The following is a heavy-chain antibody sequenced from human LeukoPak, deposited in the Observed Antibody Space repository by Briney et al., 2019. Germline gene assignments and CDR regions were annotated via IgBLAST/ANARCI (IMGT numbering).Heavy chain of an antibody. CDR1: GYTFSAYY. D-gene: IGHD2-2*01. CDR2: INPNSGDT. J-gene: IGHJ6*03. Sequence: GASVKVSCKASGYTFSAYYMHWVRQAPGQGLEWMGWINPNSGDTNYAQKFQDRVTMTRDTSISTVCMELSRLRSDDTAVYYCARDSLRSRNYMDVWGKGTTVTVSS. V-gene: IGHV1-2*02. CDR3: ARDSLRSRNYMDV.